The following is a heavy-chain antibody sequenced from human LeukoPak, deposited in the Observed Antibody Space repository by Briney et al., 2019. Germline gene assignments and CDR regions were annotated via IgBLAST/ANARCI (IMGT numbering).Heavy chain of an antibody. Sequence: GGSLRLSCAASGFTFSSYSMNWVRQAPGKGLEWVSSISSSSSYIYYADSVKGRFTISRDNAKNSLYLQVNSLRAEDTAVYYCARDKGDYFDYWGQGTLVTVSS. J-gene: IGHJ4*02. CDR2: ISSSSSYI. CDR1: GFTFSSYS. V-gene: IGHV3-21*01. CDR3: ARDKGDYFDY.